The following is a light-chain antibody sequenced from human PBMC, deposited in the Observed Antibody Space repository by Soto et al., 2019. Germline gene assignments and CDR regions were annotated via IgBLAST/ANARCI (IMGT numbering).Light chain of an antibody. J-gene: IGKJ1*01. Sequence: DIQMTQSPSTLCASLGDRVTITCRARQTISIWLAWYQQKPGKAPKLLIYDASILESGVPSRFSGSGSGTEFTLTISSLQPDDFATYYCQQYNSYRTFGQGTKVDIK. CDR2: DAS. V-gene: IGKV1-5*01. CDR3: QQYNSYRT. CDR1: QTISIW.